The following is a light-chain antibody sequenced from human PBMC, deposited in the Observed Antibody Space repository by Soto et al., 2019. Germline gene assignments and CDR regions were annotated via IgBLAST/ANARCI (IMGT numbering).Light chain of an antibody. J-gene: IGLJ2*01. CDR1: SSNIGAAYD. CDR2: GNV. CDR3: QSYDSSLSGVV. V-gene: IGLV1-40*01. Sequence: QLVLTQPPSVSGAPGQRVTISCTGSSSNIGAAYDVNWYQQLPGTAPKLLISGNVNRPSGVPDRFSGSQSGNSASLAITGLQAEDEADYYCQSYDSSLSGVVFGGGTKLTVL.